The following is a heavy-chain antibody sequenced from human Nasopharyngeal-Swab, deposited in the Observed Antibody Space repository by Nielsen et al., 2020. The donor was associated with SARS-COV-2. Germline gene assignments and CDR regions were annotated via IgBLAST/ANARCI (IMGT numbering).Heavy chain of an antibody. J-gene: IGHJ6*02. CDR3: ARDSFSRVGAAGSSHYYYYGMDV. CDR2: IEQDGSEK. CDR1: GFTFSSYW. D-gene: IGHD6-13*01. V-gene: IGHV3-7*01. Sequence: GGSLRLSCAASGFTFSSYWMSWVRQAPGKGLEWVANIEQDGSEKYYAGSVKGRFTISRDNAKNSLYLQMNSLRAEDTAVYYCARDSFSRVGAAGSSHYYYYGMDVWGQGTTVTVSS.